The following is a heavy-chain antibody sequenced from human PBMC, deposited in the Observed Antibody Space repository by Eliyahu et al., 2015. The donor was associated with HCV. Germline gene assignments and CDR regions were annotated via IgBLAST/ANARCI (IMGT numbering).Heavy chain of an antibody. D-gene: IGHD3-3*01. CDR1: GFSFNNAW. J-gene: IGHJ2*01. CDR3: TRDMTRITIFGEYLYFDV. Sequence: EVQLVESGGGLVKPGGSLRLSCAASGFSFNNAWMNWVRQAPGKGLEWGGRIKSKLDGGTTDYAAPVKGRFSISRDDSKNTLYLQMNSLKTEDTAVYYCTRDMTRITIFGEYLYFDVWGRGTLVTVSS. V-gene: IGHV3-15*07. CDR2: IKSKLDGGTT.